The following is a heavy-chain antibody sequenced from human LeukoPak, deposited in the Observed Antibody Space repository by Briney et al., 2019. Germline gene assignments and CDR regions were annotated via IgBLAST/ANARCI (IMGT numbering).Heavy chain of an antibody. Sequence: GESLKVSCKGSGYSFTSYWISWVRQMPGKGLEWMGRIDPSDSYTNYSPSFQGHVTISADKSISTAYLQWSSLKASDTAMYYCARRVSSSGWFDPWGQGTLVTVSS. CDR2: IDPSDSYT. J-gene: IGHJ5*02. CDR1: GYSFTSYW. CDR3: ARRVSSSGWFDP. D-gene: IGHD6-6*01. V-gene: IGHV5-10-1*01.